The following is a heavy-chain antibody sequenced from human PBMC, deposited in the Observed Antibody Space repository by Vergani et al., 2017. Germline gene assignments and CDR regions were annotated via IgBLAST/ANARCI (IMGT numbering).Heavy chain of an antibody. CDR3: ARDTGGYGDYVLTELSYMDV. D-gene: IGHD4-17*01. Sequence: QVQLVESGGGVVQPGRSLRLSCAASGFTFSSYGMHWVRQAPGKGLEWVAVIWYDGSNKYYADSVKGRFTISRDNSKNTLYLQMNSLRAEDTAVYYWARDTGGYGDYVLTELSYMDVWGKGTTVTVSS. CDR2: IWYDGSNK. CDR1: GFTFSSYG. J-gene: IGHJ6*03. V-gene: IGHV3-33*01.